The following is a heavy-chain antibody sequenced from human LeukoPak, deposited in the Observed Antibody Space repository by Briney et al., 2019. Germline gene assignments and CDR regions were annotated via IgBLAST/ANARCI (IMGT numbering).Heavy chain of an antibody. D-gene: IGHD3-22*01. CDR2: IYTSGST. CDR3: ARDFGYYDSSGYLQGDAFDI. Sequence: SETLSLTCTVSGGSISSYYWSWIRQPAGKGLEWIGRIYTSGSTNYNPSLKSRVTMSVDTSKNQSSLKLSSVTAADTAVYYCARDFGYYDSSGYLQGDAFDIWGQGTMVTVSS. J-gene: IGHJ3*02. V-gene: IGHV4-4*07. CDR1: GGSISSYY.